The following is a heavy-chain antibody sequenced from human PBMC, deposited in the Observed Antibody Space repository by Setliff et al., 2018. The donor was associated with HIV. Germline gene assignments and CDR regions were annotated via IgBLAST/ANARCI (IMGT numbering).Heavy chain of an antibody. CDR2: IYSGGST. V-gene: IGHV3-66*02. CDR3: ARDQWGYSYGYYYYYYMDV. J-gene: IGHJ6*03. CDR1: GFTVSSNY. D-gene: IGHD5-18*01. Sequence: GGSLRLSCAASGFTVSSNYMSWVRQTPGKGLEWVSVIYSGGSTYYADSVKGRFTISRDNSKNTLYLQMNSLRAEDTAVYYCARDQWGYSYGYYYYYYMDVWGKGTTVTVSS.